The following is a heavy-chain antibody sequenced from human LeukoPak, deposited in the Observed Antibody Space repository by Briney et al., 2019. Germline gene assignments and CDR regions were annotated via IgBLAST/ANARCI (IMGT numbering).Heavy chain of an antibody. V-gene: IGHV1-69*13. CDR1: GGTFSSYA. Sequence: SVKVSCKASGGTFSSYAIGWVRQAPGQGLEWMGGIIPIFGTANYAQKFQGRVTITADESTSTAYMELSSLRSEDTAVYYCARARNPITMIVVASNWFDPWGQGTLVTVSS. CDR2: IIPIFGTA. CDR3: ARARNPITMIVVASNWFDP. D-gene: IGHD3-22*01. J-gene: IGHJ5*02.